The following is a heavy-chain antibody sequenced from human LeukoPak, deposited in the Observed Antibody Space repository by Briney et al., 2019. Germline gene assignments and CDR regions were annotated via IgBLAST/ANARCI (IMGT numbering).Heavy chain of an antibody. V-gene: IGHV4-34*01. CDR2: INHSGST. J-gene: IGHJ3*02. Sequence: SETLSLTCAVYGGSFSGYYWSWIRQSPGKGLEWFGEINHSGSTNYHPSLKSRITIPVDTSKNQFSLKLSSVTAADTAVYYCARPNSYYYGSGSSDAFDIWGQGTMVTVSS. CDR1: GGSFSGYY. D-gene: IGHD3-10*01. CDR3: ARPNSYYYGSGSSDAFDI.